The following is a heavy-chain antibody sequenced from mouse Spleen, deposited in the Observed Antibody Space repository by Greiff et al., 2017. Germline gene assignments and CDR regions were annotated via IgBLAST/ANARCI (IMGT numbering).Heavy chain of an antibody. CDR3: ARTLRYAMDY. CDR2: IDTSDSST. J-gene: IGHJ4*01. D-gene: IGHD1-1*01. CDR1: GYTFTSYC. Sequence: QVQLQQPGAELVMPGASVKLSCKASGYTFTSYCMHWVQQRPGQGLEWIGEIDTSDSSTNYNQKCKGKATLTVDKSSSTAYMQLSSLTSEDSAVYYCARTLRYAMDYWGQGTSVTVSS. V-gene: IGHV1-69*01.